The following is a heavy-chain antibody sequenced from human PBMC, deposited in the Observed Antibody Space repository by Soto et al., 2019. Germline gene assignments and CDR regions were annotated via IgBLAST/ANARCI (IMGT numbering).Heavy chain of an antibody. J-gene: IGHJ5*02. CDR2: IYYSGST. CDR3: ARVPDR. V-gene: IGHV4-30-2*01. Sequence: SETLSLTCAVSGGSISSGGYSWSWIRQPPGKGLEWIGSIYYSGSTHNTPSLKSRVTISVDRSKNQFSLKLSSVTAADTAVYYCARVPDRWGQGTLVTVSS. CDR1: GGSISSGGYS. D-gene: IGHD2-2*01.